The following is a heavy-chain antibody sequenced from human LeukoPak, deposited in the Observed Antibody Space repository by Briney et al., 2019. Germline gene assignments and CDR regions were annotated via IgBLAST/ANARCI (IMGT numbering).Heavy chain of an antibody. CDR2: ISYDGSNK. CDR3: AKDGAKQLWSPLDY. D-gene: IGHD6-6*01. Sequence: GGSLRLSCAASGFTFSSYGMHWVRQAPGKGLEWVAVISYDGSNKYYADSVKGRFTISRDNSKNTLYLQMNSLRAEDTAVYYCAKDGAKQLWSPLDYWGQGTLVTVSS. J-gene: IGHJ4*02. CDR1: GFTFSSYG. V-gene: IGHV3-30*18.